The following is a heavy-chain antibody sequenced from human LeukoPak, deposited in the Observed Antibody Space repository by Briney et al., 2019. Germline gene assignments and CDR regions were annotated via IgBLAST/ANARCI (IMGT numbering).Heavy chain of an antibody. V-gene: IGHV3-48*03. CDR3: ANSPSRDGYPTGN. CDR2: ISSSGSTI. Sequence: GGSLRLSCAASGFTFSSYEMNWVRQAPGKGLEWVSYISSSGSTIYYADSVKGRFTISRDNAKNSLYLQMNSLRAEDTAVYYCANSPSRDGYPTGNWGQGTLVTVSS. J-gene: IGHJ4*02. D-gene: IGHD5-24*01. CDR1: GFTFSSYE.